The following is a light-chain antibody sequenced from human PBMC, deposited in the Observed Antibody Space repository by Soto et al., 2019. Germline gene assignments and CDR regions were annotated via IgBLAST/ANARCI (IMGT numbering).Light chain of an antibody. CDR2: EVT. J-gene: IGLJ1*01. CDR3: NSYTTSSTLV. V-gene: IGLV2-14*01. Sequence: QPALTQPASVSGSPGQSITISCTGTSSDVGAFNFVSWYQQHPGKAPKLIIYEVTNRPSGVSNRFSGSKSGNTASLTISGLQAEDEADFYCNSYTTSSTLVFGTGTKV. CDR1: SSDVGAFNF.